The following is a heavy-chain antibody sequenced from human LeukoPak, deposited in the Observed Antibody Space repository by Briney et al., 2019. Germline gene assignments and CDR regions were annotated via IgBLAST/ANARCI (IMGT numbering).Heavy chain of an antibody. D-gene: IGHD5-24*01. V-gene: IGHV1-2*02. CDR3: TREWTYSYSYFYYYLDV. Sequence: ASVKVSCKASGYTFTDYYMRWVRQAPGQGLEWMGWINPNSGGTNYAQKFQGRVTMTRDTSISTAYMELSRLRSDDTAVYYCTREWTYSYSYFYYYLDVWGKGTTVTVSS. J-gene: IGHJ6*03. CDR2: INPNSGGT. CDR1: GYTFTDYY.